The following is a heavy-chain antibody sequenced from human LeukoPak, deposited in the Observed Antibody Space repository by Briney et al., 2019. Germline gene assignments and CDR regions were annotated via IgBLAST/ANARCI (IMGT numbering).Heavy chain of an antibody. CDR1: GFTFSSYS. Sequence: GGSLRLSCAASGFTFSSYSMNWVRRAPGKGLEWVSSISSSSSYIYYADSVKGRFTISRDNAKNSLYLQMNSLRAEDTAVYYCAREDSPTVPFDYWGQGTLVTVSS. V-gene: IGHV3-21*01. J-gene: IGHJ4*02. D-gene: IGHD4-17*01. CDR2: ISSSSSYI. CDR3: AREDSPTVPFDY.